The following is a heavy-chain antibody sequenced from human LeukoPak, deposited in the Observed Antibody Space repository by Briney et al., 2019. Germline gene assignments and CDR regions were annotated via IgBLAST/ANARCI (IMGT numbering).Heavy chain of an antibody. CDR1: GGSITSYY. V-gene: IGHV4-59*01. J-gene: IGHJ6*03. CDR3: ARGSYYYMDV. Sequence: SETLSLTCTVSGGSITSYYWSWIRQPPGKGLEWIGYIYYSGSTNYNPSLKSRVTISVDTSKNQFSLKLSSVTAADTAVYYCARGSYYYMDVWGKGTTVTVSS. CDR2: IYYSGST.